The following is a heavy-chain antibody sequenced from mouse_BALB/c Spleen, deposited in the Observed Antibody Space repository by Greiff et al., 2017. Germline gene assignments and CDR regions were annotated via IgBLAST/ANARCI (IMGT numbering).Heavy chain of an antibody. D-gene: IGHD2-3*01. V-gene: IGHV14-3*02. CDR1: GFNIKDTY. CDR3: ARPSGGYYDYYAMDY. Sequence: EVQLQQSGAELVKPGASVKLSCTASGFNIKDTYMHWVKQRPEQGLEWIGRIDPANGNTKYDPKFQGKATITADTSSNTAYLQLSSLTSEDTAVYYCARPSGGYYDYYAMDYWGQGTSVTVSS. J-gene: IGHJ4*01. CDR2: IDPANGNT.